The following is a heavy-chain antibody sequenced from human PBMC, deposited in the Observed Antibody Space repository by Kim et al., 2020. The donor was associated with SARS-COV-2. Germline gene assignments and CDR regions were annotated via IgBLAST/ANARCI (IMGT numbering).Heavy chain of an antibody. CDR2: IWYDGSNK. CDR1: GFTFSSYG. CDR3: ARDHYIVATIGGDAFDI. V-gene: IGHV3-33*01. D-gene: IGHD5-12*01. J-gene: IGHJ3*02. Sequence: GGSLRLSCAASGFTFSSYGMHWVRQAPGKGLEWVAVIWYDGSNKYYADSVKGRFTISRDNSKNTLYLQMNSLRAEDTAVYYCARDHYIVATIGGDAFDIWGQGTMVTVSS.